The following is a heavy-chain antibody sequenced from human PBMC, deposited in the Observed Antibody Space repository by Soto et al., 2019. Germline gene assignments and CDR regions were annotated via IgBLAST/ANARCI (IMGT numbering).Heavy chain of an antibody. Sequence: GALRLSCAASGFTFDDYTMHWVRQAPGKGLEWVSLISWDGGSTYYADSVKGRFTISRDNSKNSLYLQMNSLRTEDTALYYCAKDISPLIFCPRCYGMDVWGQGTTVTVSS. CDR2: ISWDGGST. J-gene: IGHJ6*02. CDR1: GFTFDDYT. D-gene: IGHD3-9*01. V-gene: IGHV3-43*01. CDR3: AKDISPLIFCPRCYGMDV.